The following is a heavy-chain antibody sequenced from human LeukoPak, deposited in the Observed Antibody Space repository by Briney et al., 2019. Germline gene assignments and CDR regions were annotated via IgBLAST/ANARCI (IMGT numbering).Heavy chain of an antibody. CDR1: GFTFSNFN. V-gene: IGHV3-21*06. J-gene: IGHJ4*02. CDR3: ARGVTCAY. CDR2: ITRTGAYI. D-gene: IGHD2-21*02. Sequence: GGSLRLSCAASGFTFSNFNMNWVRQAPGKGLEWVSSITRTGAYIYYADSVKGRFTISRDNAKNSLYLQINSLRAEDTAVYYCARGVTCAYWGQGSLVAVSS.